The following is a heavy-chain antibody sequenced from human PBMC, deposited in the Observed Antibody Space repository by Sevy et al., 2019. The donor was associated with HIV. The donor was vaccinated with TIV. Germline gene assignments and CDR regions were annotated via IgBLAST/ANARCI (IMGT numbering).Heavy chain of an antibody. Sequence: SETLSLTCTVSGASIDSSSYYWGWIRQPPGKGLEWSVTIYYTGKTYYVPSLKSRVTISADMSNNQFSLRLRSVTAADTAVYYCARRTAETTTSGWFDPWGQGTLVTVS. CDR2: IYYTGKT. J-gene: IGHJ5*02. CDR1: GASIDSSSYY. D-gene: IGHD4-17*01. V-gene: IGHV4-39*01. CDR3: ARRTAETTTSGWFDP.